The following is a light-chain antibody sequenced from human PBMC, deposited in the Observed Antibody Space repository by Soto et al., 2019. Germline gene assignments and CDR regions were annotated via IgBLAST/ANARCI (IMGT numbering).Light chain of an antibody. J-gene: IGKJ2*01. CDR1: QTIRNNY. V-gene: IGKV3-20*01. Sequence: EIVLTQSPNTLSLSPGDRAALSCRATQTIRNNYVAWYQQKPGQAPKLLIYGASSRATDIPGRFSGSGSGTGFALPISRLEPDDFAVYYCQLYGGSVGSTFGPGTKLEIK. CDR2: GAS. CDR3: QLYGGSVGST.